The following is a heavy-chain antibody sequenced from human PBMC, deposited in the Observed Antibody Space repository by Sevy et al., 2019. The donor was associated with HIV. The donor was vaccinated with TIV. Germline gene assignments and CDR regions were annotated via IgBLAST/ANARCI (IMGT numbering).Heavy chain of an antibody. V-gene: IGHV3-23*01. CDR3: AKEGHGENYDSSGSFDY. D-gene: IGHD3-22*01. Sequence: GGSLRLSCAASGFTFSSYAMSWVRQAPGKGLEWVSSISGSGSFTYYADSVKGHFTIPRDNSKNTLYLQMTSLRAEDTAVYYGAKEGHGENYDSSGSFDYWGQGTLVTVSS. J-gene: IGHJ4*02. CDR2: ISGSGSFT. CDR1: GFTFSSYA.